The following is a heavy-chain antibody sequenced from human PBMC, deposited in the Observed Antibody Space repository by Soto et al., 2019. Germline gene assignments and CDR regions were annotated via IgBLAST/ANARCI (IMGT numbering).Heavy chain of an antibody. V-gene: IGHV3-30-3*01. CDR3: ATDRVQLWLRSGMDV. Sequence: QVQLVESGGGVVQPGRSLRLSCAASGLTFSRYAMHWVRQAPGKGLEWVAVISFDGSNKYYADSVKGRFSISRDDSENTLHLQMSSLSAEDTAVYYCATDRVQLWLRSGMDVWGQGTTVTVSS. CDR2: ISFDGSNK. J-gene: IGHJ6*02. CDR1: GLTFSRYA. D-gene: IGHD5-18*01.